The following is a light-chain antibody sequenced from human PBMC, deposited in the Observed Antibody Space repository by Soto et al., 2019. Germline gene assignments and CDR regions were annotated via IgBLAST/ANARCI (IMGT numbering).Light chain of an antibody. CDR3: QQYNNWST. CDR1: QSISIN. J-gene: IGKJ5*01. Sequence: EIVLTQSPGTLSVSPGDRVTLSCRASQSISINLAWYQHKPGQAPRLLIYGASTRATGIPARFSGSGSGTEFTLTISSLQSEDFAVYYCQQYNNWSTFGQGTRLEIK. V-gene: IGKV3-15*01. CDR2: GAS.